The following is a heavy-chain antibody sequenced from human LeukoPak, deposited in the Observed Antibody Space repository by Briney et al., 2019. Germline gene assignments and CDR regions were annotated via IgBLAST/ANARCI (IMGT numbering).Heavy chain of an antibody. CDR2: ISHSGST. CDR3: ARGHTLGGYYKQKYYYYGMDV. V-gene: IGHV4-34*01. CDR1: GGSLSGNF. D-gene: IGHD3-9*01. J-gene: IGHJ6*02. Sequence: PSETLSLTCAVYGGSLSGNFWSWIRQPPGKGLEWIGEISHSGSTNYSRSLKSRLTISVDTSKNQFSLRLSSVTAADTAVYYCARGHTLGGYYKQKYYYYGMDVWGQGTTVTVSS.